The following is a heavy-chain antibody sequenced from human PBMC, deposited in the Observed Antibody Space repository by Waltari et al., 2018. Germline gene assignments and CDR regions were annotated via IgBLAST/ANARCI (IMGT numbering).Heavy chain of an antibody. CDR2: IYHSGST. V-gene: IGHV4-38-2*01. D-gene: IGHD6-19*01. CDR3: AAGGSSSGWYAPDY. J-gene: IGHJ4*02. Sequence: QVQLQESGPGLVKPSETLSLTCAVSGYSISSGYYWGWIRQPPGKGLEWIGSIYHSGSTYYNPSLKSRVTISVDTSKNQFSLKLSSVTAADTAVYYCAAGGSSSGWYAPDYWGQGTLVTVSS. CDR1: GYSISSGYY.